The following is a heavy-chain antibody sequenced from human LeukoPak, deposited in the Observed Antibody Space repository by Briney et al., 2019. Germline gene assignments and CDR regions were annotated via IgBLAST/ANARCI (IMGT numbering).Heavy chain of an antibody. D-gene: IGHD3-22*01. V-gene: IGHV1-18*01. CDR3: AYDSGGYPARGDAFDI. J-gene: IGHJ3*02. CDR1: GYTFTSYG. CDR2: ISAYNGNT. Sequence: WASVKVSCKASGYTFTSYGISWVRQAPGQGLEWMGWISAYNGNTNYAQKLQGRVTMTTDTSTSTAYMELRSLRSDDTAVYYCAYDSGGYPARGDAFDIWGQGTMVTVSS.